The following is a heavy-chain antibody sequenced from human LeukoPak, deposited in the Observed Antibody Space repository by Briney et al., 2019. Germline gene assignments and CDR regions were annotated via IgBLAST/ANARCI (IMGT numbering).Heavy chain of an antibody. CDR2: IYHSGST. CDR3: AKVQDCSSTSCDNWFDP. J-gene: IGHJ5*02. D-gene: IGHD2-2*01. V-gene: IGHV4-4*02. CDR1: GGSISSSNW. Sequence: PSGTLSLTCAVSGGSISSSNWWSWVRQPPGKGLEWIGEIYHSGSTNYNPSLKSRVTISVDKSKNQFSLKLSSVTAADTAVYYCAKVQDCSSTSCDNWFDPWAREPWSPSPQ.